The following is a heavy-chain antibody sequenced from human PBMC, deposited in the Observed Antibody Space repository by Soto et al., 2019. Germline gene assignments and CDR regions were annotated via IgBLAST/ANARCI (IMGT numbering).Heavy chain of an antibody. Sequence: SETLSLTCTVYGDSMSSYYWSWIRQPPGKGLEWIGYIYYSGSTTYNPSLRSRVTMSVDTSKNQFSLRLSSVTAADTAVDYCAKTSSNYQTFDHWGQGSQVTVSS. CDR2: IYYSGST. CDR3: AKTSSNYQTFDH. V-gene: IGHV4-59*01. D-gene: IGHD4-4*01. CDR1: GDSMSSYY. J-gene: IGHJ4*02.